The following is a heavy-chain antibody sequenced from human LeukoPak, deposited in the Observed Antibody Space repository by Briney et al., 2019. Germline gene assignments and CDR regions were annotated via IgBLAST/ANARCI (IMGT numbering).Heavy chain of an antibody. CDR1: GYTFTGHN. V-gene: IGHV1-2*02. Sequence: ASVKVSCKASGYTFTGHNIHWVRQAPGQGLEWMGWMNPDSGYTSCAQKFQGRVTMTRDTSISTAYMELSRLRSDDTAVYYCAREDGGSYSGWFDPWGQGTLVTVSS. D-gene: IGHD1-26*01. CDR3: AREDGGSYSGWFDP. CDR2: MNPDSGYT. J-gene: IGHJ5*02.